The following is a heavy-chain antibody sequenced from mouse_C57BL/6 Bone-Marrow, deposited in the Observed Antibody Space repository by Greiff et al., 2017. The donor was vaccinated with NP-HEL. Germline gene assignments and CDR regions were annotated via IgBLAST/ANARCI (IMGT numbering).Heavy chain of an antibody. CDR2: IDPENGDT. D-gene: IGHD1-1*01. Sequence: EVQLQQSGAELVRPGASVKLSCTASGFNITDDYMHWVKQRPEQGLEWIGWIDPENGDTEYASKFQGKATITADTSSNTAYLQLSSLTSEDTAVYYCTNYYGSSYVSWFAYWGQGTLVTVSA. J-gene: IGHJ3*01. V-gene: IGHV14-4*01. CDR1: GFNITDDY. CDR3: TNYYGSSYVSWFAY.